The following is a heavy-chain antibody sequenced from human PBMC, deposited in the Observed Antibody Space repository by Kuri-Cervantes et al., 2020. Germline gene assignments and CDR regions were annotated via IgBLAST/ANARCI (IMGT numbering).Heavy chain of an antibody. J-gene: IGHJ5*02. CDR2: IYHSGST. CDR3: ARESGYDPGDNWFDP. V-gene: IGHV4-4*02. D-gene: IGHD5-12*01. Sequence: GSLRLSCAVSGGSISSSNWWSWVRQPPGKGLEWIGEIYHSGSTNYNPSLKSRVTISVDKSKNQFSLKLSSVTAADTAVYYCARESGYDPGDNWFDPWGQGTLVTVSS. CDR1: GGSISSSNW.